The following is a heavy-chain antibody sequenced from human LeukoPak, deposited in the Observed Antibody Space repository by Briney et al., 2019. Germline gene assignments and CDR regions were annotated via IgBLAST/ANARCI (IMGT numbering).Heavy chain of an antibody. CDR1: GGSISSSSYY. CDR3: AYCGGDCYYLGAFDI. D-gene: IGHD2-21*02. V-gene: IGHV4-39*01. J-gene: IGHJ3*02. Sequence: SETLSLTRTVSGGSISSSSYYWGWIRQPPGKGLEWIGSIYYSGSTYYNPSLKSRVTISVDTSKNQFSLKLSSVTAADTAVYYCAYCGGDCYYLGAFDIWGQGTMVTVSS. CDR2: IYYSGST.